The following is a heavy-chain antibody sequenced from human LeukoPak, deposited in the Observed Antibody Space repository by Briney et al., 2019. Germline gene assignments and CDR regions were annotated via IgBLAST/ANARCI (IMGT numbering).Heavy chain of an antibody. D-gene: IGHD6-13*01. V-gene: IGHV1-2*02. J-gene: IGHJ3*02. CDR2: INPNSGGT. CDR1: GGTFSSYA. Sequence: GASVKVSCKASGGTFSSYAISWVRQAPGQGLEWMGWINPNSGGTNYAQKFQGRVTMTRDTSISTAYMELSRLRSDDTAVYYCAVPIIAAAGPAFDIWGQGTMVTVSS. CDR3: AVPIIAAAGPAFDI.